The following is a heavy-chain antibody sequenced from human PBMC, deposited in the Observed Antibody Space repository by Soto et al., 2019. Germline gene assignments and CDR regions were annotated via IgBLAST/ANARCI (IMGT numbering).Heavy chain of an antibody. CDR1: GFTFSNYW. V-gene: IGHV3-74*01. Sequence: EVQLVESGGDLVQPGGSLRLSCAASGFTFSNYWMHWVRQAPGKGLVWVSRINTDGSRTTYADSVKGRFTISRDNAKNTLYLHMNSLSAEDTAVYYCVGTPSGNYPFGYWGQGTLVTVSS. CDR3: VGTPSGNYPFGY. J-gene: IGHJ4*02. D-gene: IGHD1-26*01. CDR2: INTDGSRT.